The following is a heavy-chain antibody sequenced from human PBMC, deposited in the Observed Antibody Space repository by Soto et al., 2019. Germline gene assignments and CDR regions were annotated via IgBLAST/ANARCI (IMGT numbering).Heavy chain of an antibody. CDR1: GSTFSDYA. CDR3: TRDLSPPSSCGGDCYGMDV. D-gene: IGHD2-21*01. Sequence: GGSLRLSCTASGSTFSDYAMSWVRQAPGKGLEWVGFIRSNAYGGTAEYAASVKGRFAISRDDSKSIAYLQMNSLKSEDTALYYCTRDLSPPSSCGGDCYGMDVWGQGTTVTVSS. J-gene: IGHJ6*02. CDR2: IRSNAYGGTA. V-gene: IGHV3-49*04.